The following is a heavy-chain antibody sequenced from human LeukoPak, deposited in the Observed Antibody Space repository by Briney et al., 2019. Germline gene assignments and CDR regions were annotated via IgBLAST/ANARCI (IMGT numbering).Heavy chain of an antibody. Sequence: GGSLRLSCAVSGFTVSTNYLSWVRQAPGKGLEWVSSISSSSSYIYYTDSVKGRFTISRDNAKNSLYLQLNSLRAEDTAVYYCASIVVVPERNWFDPWGQGTLVTVSS. D-gene: IGHD2-2*01. J-gene: IGHJ5*02. CDR1: GFTVSTNY. V-gene: IGHV3-21*01. CDR3: ASIVVVPERNWFDP. CDR2: ISSSSSYI.